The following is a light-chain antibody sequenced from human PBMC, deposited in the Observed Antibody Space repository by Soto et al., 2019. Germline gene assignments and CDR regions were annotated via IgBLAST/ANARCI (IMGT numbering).Light chain of an antibody. CDR1: QRIRSY. V-gene: IGKV1-39*01. J-gene: IGKJ2*01. CDR2: AAS. CDR3: QQSYTTPYT. Sequence: DIQMTQSPSSLSASVVDRVTITCRASQRIRSYLNWYQQKPGKAPKLLIYAASSFQSGVPSRFSGSGSGTDFTLTISSLQPEDFASYYCQQSYTTPYTFGQGTNLEIK.